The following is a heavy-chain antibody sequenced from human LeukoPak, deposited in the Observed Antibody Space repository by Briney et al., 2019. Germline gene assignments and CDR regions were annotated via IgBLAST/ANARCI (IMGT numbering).Heavy chain of an antibody. CDR3: AAAGDY. CDR1: GFTFSSYW. J-gene: IGHJ4*02. CDR2: ISSTSTT. V-gene: IGHV3-48*02. Sequence: GGSLRLSCAASGFTFSSYWMSWVRQAPGKGLEWVSHISSTSTTYYADSVKGQFTTSRDNAKNLLYLQMNSLRDEDTAVYYCAAAGDYWGQGTLVTVSS. D-gene: IGHD3-10*01.